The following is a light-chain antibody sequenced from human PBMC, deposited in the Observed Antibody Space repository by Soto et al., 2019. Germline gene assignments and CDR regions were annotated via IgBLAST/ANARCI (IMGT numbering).Light chain of an antibody. CDR2: DVS. Sequence: AIQMTQSPSSLSASVGDRVTITCRASQGIRKDLGWYQVKPGKAPNLLMYDVSVLETGVPSRFSGSGSETEFTLTISGLQPDDFATYYCQQYNLYSALSFGGGTKVEI. CDR1: QGIRKD. V-gene: IGKV1-13*02. J-gene: IGKJ4*01. CDR3: QQYNLYSALS.